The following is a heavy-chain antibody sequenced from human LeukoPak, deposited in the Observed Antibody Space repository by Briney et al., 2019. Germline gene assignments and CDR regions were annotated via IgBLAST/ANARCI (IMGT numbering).Heavy chain of an antibody. CDR1: DGSILSTSW. Sequence: RTSDALSLTCAGPDGSILSTSWGSWVSQPPGKGLGWIGEVHLSGATNYNPSVEGRVTMSIDKSQDHLSLEVISVTAADTAMYYCTRESGAFSPFGFWGQGTLVTVCS. CDR3: TRESGAFSPFGF. J-gene: IGHJ4*02. CDR2: VHLSGAT. D-gene: IGHD1-26*01. V-gene: IGHV4-4*02.